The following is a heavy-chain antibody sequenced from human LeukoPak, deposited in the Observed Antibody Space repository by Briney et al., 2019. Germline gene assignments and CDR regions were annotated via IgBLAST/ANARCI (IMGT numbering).Heavy chain of an antibody. D-gene: IGHD2-2*01. CDR2: ISSSSSYI. J-gene: IGHJ3*02. CDR3: ARERGRYCSSTSCPTEDAFDI. V-gene: IGHV3-21*01. Sequence: GGSLRLSCAASGFTFSSYSMNWVRQAPGKGLEWVSSISSSSSYIYYADSVKGRFTISRDNAKNSLHLQMNSLRAEDTAVYYCARERGRYCSSTSCPTEDAFDIWGQGTMVTVSS. CDR1: GFTFSSYS.